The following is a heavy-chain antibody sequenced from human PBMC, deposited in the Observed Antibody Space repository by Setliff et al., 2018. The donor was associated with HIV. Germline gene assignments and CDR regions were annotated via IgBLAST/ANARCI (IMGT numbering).Heavy chain of an antibody. D-gene: IGHD2-15*01. J-gene: IGHJ5*02. Sequence: SETLSLTCAVYGGSFSGYYWSWIRQPPGKGLEWIGHIFYTGNTNYNPSLNSRVAIFLDTSKNQFSLRLTSVTAADTAMYYCARVSRLHPFDPWGQGTLVTVSS. CDR1: GGSFSGYY. CDR2: IFYTGNT. CDR3: ARVSRLHPFDP. V-gene: IGHV4-59*01.